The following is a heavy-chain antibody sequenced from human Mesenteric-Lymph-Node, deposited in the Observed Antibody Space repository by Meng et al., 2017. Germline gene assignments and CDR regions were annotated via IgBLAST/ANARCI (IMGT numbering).Heavy chain of an antibody. CDR1: GFTFSSYW. Sequence: GGSLRLSCAASGFTFSSYWMGWVRQAPGQGLEWVSGISWNSGSIGYADSVKGRFTISRDNSNNTLYLQMNSLRAEDTAVYYCAKGTVTTLRPYFQHWGQGTLVTVSS. J-gene: IGHJ1*01. CDR3: AKGTVTTLRPYFQH. CDR2: ISWNSGSI. D-gene: IGHD4-17*01. V-gene: IGHV3-23*01.